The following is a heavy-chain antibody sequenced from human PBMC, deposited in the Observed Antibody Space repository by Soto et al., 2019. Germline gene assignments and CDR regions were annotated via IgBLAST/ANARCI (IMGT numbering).Heavy chain of an antibody. CDR2: MSAVNGVT. V-gene: IGHV1-3*01. CDR3: VTAAGFRGAQFGN. J-gene: IGHJ4*02. Sequence: QVHLVHSGAEVKKPGASVKLSCTASGYTFTSYALHWVRQAHGQRLEWMGWMSAVNGVTQYSQTLPGRVTLTIDTTATIAYVDLTSLRAGDTAVDYSVTAAGFRGAQFGNGGQGTLVTVSS. D-gene: IGHD3-16*01. CDR1: GYTFTSYA.